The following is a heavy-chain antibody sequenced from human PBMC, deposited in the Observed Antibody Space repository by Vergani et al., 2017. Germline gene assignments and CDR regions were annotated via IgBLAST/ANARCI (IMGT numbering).Heavy chain of an antibody. CDR2: ISSSSSYI. J-gene: IGHJ6*03. Sequence: EVQLVESGGGLVQPGGSLRLSCAASGFTFSSYSMNWVRQAPGKGLEWVSSISSSSSYIYYADSVKGRFTISRDNAKNSLYLQMNSLRAEDTAVYYWAGARRETDYMDVWGKGTTVTVSS. CDR1: GFTFSSYS. CDR3: AGARRETDYMDV. V-gene: IGHV3-21*01.